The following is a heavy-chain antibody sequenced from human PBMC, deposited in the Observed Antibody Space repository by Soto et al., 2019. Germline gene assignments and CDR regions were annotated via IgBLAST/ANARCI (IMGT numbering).Heavy chain of an antibody. D-gene: IGHD2-21*02. CDR3: ARVERGTATTVVDAFDI. CDR2: MSHSGGT. J-gene: IGHJ3*02. Sequence: QVQLQQLGAGLLKPSETLSLTSAVFGGSVNSGNYYWSWIRQPPGKGLEWIGEMSHSGGTHFNPSLKSRVTISVDTPKNQFSLKMSSVAAAYTALYYCARVERGTATTVVDAFDIWGPGTMVTVSS. V-gene: IGHV4-34*01. CDR1: GGSVNSGNYY.